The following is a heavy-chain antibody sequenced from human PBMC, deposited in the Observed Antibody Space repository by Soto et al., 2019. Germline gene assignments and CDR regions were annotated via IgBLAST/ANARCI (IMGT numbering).Heavy chain of an antibody. Sequence: QVQLVQSGAEIKKPGASVKVSCKASGYTFTNSAMHWVRQAPGQSREWMGWINAGNGNTKFSQNFQGRVSITRDTSASSDYMELNSLTSEDTAVYFCARENLDFWSTHRVGDYYYMDVWGNGTTVTVSS. J-gene: IGHJ6*03. V-gene: IGHV1-3*01. CDR2: INAGNGNT. CDR3: ARENLDFWSTHRVGDYYYMDV. D-gene: IGHD3-3*01. CDR1: GYTFTNSA.